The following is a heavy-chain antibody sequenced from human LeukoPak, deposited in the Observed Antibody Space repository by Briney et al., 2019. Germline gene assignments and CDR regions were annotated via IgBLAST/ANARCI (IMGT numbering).Heavy chain of an antibody. V-gene: IGHV3-13*01. Sequence: GGSLRLSCAASGFTFSSYDIHWVRQATGKGLEWVSGIGTAGEIYNPGSVKGRFTISRENAKNSLYLQMNSLRAGDTAVYYCARAAYSNTWYSRDFDLWGRGILVT. CDR3: ARAAYSNTWYSRDFDL. J-gene: IGHJ2*01. CDR1: GFTFSSYD. D-gene: IGHD6-13*01. CDR2: IGTAGEI.